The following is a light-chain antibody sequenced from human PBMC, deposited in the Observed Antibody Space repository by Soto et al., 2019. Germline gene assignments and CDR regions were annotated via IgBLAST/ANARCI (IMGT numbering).Light chain of an antibody. CDR2: GAS. CDR1: QSVTSSY. CDR3: QQYGNSPFT. Sequence: EIVLTQSPGTLSLSPGERATLSCRASQSVTSSYLAWYQQKPGQAPRLLIYGASSRATGIPDRFSGSGSGTDFTLTISRLEPEDCAVYYCQQYGNSPFTFGPGTKGDIK. V-gene: IGKV3-20*01. J-gene: IGKJ3*01.